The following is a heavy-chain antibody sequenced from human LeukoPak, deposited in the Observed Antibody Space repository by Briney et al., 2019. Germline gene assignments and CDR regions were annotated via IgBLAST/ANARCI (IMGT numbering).Heavy chain of an antibody. CDR2: INPSGGST. CDR3: ARGPEVRATAGYYFDY. V-gene: IGHV1-46*01. CDR1: GYTFTRYY. Sequence: VASVKVSCKASGYTFTRYYMHWVRPAPGQGLEWMGLINPSGGSTNYAQKFQGRVTMTRATSTSTVYMELSSLRSEDTAVYYCARGPEVRATAGYYFDYWGQGTLVTVSS. J-gene: IGHJ4*02. D-gene: IGHD1-26*01.